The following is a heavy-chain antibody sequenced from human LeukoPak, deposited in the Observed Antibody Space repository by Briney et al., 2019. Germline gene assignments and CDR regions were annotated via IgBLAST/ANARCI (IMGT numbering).Heavy chain of an antibody. J-gene: IGHJ4*02. V-gene: IGHV2-5*02. CDR2: IYWDDDK. CDR1: GFSLSTSGVG. D-gene: IGHD2-15*01. CDR3: AHYGGTRSFDY. Sequence: SGPTLVNPTQTLTLTCTLSGFSLSTSGVGVGWIRQPPGKALEWLSLIYWDDDKRYSPSLQSRLTITNDTSKNQVVLTMTHMYPVDTATYYCAHYGGTRSFDYWGQGPLVTVSS.